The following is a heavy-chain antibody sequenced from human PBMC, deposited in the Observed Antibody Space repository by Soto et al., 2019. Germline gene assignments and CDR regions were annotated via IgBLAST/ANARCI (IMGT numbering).Heavy chain of an antibody. CDR2: ISSSGSTI. CDR3: ARDVQDIVVVVAATPVSGAFDI. Sequence: GGSLRLSCAASGFTFSDYYMSWIRQAPGKGLEWVSYISSSGSTIYYADSVKGRFTISRDNAKNSLYLQMNSLRAEDTAVYYCARDVQDIVVVVAATPVSGAFDIWGQGTMVTVSS. J-gene: IGHJ3*02. CDR1: GFTFSDYY. V-gene: IGHV3-11*01. D-gene: IGHD2-15*01.